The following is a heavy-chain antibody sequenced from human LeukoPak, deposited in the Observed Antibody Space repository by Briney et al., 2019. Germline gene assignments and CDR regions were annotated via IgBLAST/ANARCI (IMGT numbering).Heavy chain of an antibody. CDR3: RGGPDIFDM. D-gene: IGHD3-9*01. Sequence: ASVKVSCKASGYTFTDNYIHWERQAPGQGLEWVGWINPNSGATSYAQKSQGRVTMTRDTSINTGYMELSRLRSDDTAVYYCRGGPDIFDMWGQGTMVTVSS. V-gene: IGHV1-2*02. CDR2: INPNSGAT. J-gene: IGHJ3*02. CDR1: GYTFTDNY.